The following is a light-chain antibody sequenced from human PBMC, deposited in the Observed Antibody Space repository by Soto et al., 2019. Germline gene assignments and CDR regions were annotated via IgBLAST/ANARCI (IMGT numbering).Light chain of an antibody. J-gene: IGKJ1*01. CDR1: QSISGW. CDR2: DVS. Sequence: DIQMTQSLSTLSASVGDRVTITCRASQSISGWLAWYQQKPGKAPKLLIYDVSSLESGVPSRFSGSGSGTEFTLAISILQPDDFATYYCQQYNRYPWTVGQGTKVDIK. V-gene: IGKV1-5*01. CDR3: QQYNRYPWT.